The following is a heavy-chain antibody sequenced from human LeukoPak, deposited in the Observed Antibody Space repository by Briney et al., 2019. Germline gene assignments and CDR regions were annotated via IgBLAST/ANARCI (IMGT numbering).Heavy chain of an antibody. V-gene: IGHV4-34*01. J-gene: IGHJ2*01. D-gene: IGHD3-10*01. Sequence: SETLSLTCAVYGGSFSGYYWSWIRQPPGKGLEWIGEINHSGSTNYNPSLKSRVTISVDTSKNQFPLKLSSVTAADTAVYYCARAGLLVRGVTLRYFDLWGRGTLVTVSS. CDR1: GGSFSGYY. CDR2: INHSGST. CDR3: ARAGLLVRGVTLRYFDL.